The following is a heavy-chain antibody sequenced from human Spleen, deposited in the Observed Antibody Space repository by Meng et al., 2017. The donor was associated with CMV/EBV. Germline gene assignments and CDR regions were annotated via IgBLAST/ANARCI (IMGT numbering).Heavy chain of an antibody. J-gene: IGHJ6*02. V-gene: IGHV3-30*19. CDR2: ISHDGSNK. Sequence: GESLKISCAASGFTFSSYGMHWVRQAPGKGLEWVAVISHDGSNKYYADSVKGRFTISRDNSKSTLYLQMNSLRAEDTAVYYCARDSNYDFWSGYYGMDVWGQGTTVTVSS. D-gene: IGHD3-3*01. CDR3: ARDSNYDFWSGYYGMDV. CDR1: GFTFSSYG.